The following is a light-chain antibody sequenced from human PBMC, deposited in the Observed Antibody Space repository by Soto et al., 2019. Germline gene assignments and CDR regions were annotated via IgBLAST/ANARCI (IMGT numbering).Light chain of an antibody. J-gene: IGKJ3*01. Sequence: DIQMTQSPSSLSVSVGDRVTITCRAGQSITSYLNWYQQKPGKAPKLLIYAASSLQSGVPSRFSGSRSGTDFTLTISSLQPEDFATYSCQQTYSTPFTFGPGTKVDIK. V-gene: IGKV1-39*01. CDR3: QQTYSTPFT. CDR2: AAS. CDR1: QSITSY.